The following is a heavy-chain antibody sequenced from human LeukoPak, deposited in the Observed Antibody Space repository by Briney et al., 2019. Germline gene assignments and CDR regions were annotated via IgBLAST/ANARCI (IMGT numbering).Heavy chain of an antibody. V-gene: IGHV5-51*01. CDR1: GYSFSSYW. CDR3: ARQGHIVGGGWFDP. CDR2: IYPGDSDT. J-gene: IGHJ5*02. D-gene: IGHD2-15*01. Sequence: GESLKISCQGSGYSFSSYWIGWVRQMPGKAPEWMGVIYPGDSDTRYRPPFQGQVTMSADKSTNTAYLQWRSLGASDSAMYYCARQGHIVGGGWFDPWGQGTLVTVSS.